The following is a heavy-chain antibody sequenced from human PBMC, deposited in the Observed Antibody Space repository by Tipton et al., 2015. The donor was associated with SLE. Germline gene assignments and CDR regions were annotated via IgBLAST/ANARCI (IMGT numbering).Heavy chain of an antibody. V-gene: IGHV4-61*02. D-gene: IGHD2-15*01. CDR1: GGSMSSGTYY. CDR2: VYFNGGT. Sequence: TLSLTCTVSGGSMSSGTYYWSWMRQTAGRKLECIGRVYFNGGTDYNPSLKSRVTISQDTSKNQFSLKLNSVTAADTGVYYCAGPSGVGAHNKYLQNWGPGTLVTVSS. CDR3: AGPSGVGAHNKYLQN. J-gene: IGHJ1*01.